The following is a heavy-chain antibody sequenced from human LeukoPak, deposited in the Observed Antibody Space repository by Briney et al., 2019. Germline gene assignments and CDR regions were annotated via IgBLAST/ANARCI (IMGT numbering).Heavy chain of an antibody. Sequence: GGSLRLSCVASGFSFSSYPMNWVRQAPGKGLEWVAVISCDGSNKYYADSVKGRFTISRDNSKNTLYLQMNSLRAEDTAVYYCANSYGDYPKHGFYYYGMDVWGQGTTVTVSS. CDR1: GFSFSSYP. CDR3: ANSYGDYPKHGFYYYGMDV. D-gene: IGHD4-17*01. V-gene: IGHV3-30*18. J-gene: IGHJ6*02. CDR2: ISCDGSNK.